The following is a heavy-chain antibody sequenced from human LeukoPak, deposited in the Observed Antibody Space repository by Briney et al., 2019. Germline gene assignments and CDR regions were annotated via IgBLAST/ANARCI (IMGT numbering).Heavy chain of an antibody. CDR3: AKVLDIVLMVYAPFDY. V-gene: IGHV3-11*01. J-gene: IGHJ4*02. CDR1: GFTFSDYY. CDR2: ISSSGSTI. Sequence: GGSLRLSCAASGFTFSDYYMSWIRQAPGKGLEWVSYISSSGSTIYYADSVKGRFTISRDNAKNSLYLQMNSLRAEDTAVYYCAKVLDIVLMVYAPFDYWGQGTLVTVSS. D-gene: IGHD2-8*01.